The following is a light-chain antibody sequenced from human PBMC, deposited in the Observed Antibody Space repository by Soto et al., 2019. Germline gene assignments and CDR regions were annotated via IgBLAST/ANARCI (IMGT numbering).Light chain of an antibody. CDR1: SSDVGGYNY. J-gene: IGLJ1*01. V-gene: IGLV2-11*01. CDR2: DVS. CDR3: CSYAGSDTYV. Sequence: QSVLTQPRSVSGSPGQSVTISCTGTSSDVGGYNYVSWYQQHPGKAPKLMIYDVSERPSGVPDRFSGSKSANTASLTISGLQAEDEADYYCCSYAGSDTYVFGTGTKLTVL.